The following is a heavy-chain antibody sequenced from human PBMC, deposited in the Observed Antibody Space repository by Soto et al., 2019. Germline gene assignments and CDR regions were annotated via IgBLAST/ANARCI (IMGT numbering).Heavy chain of an antibody. Sequence: EVQLLESGGGLVQPGGSLRLSCAASGFTFSNYAMSWVRQAPGEGLEWVSTISGSGRKTYYADSVKGRFTISRDSSKNTLYLEMNSLRAEDTAVYYCAKEFLTTFSFDYWGQGTLFTVSS. CDR2: ISGSGRKT. CDR1: GFTFSNYA. J-gene: IGHJ4*02. D-gene: IGHD1-1*01. V-gene: IGHV3-23*01. CDR3: AKEFLTTFSFDY.